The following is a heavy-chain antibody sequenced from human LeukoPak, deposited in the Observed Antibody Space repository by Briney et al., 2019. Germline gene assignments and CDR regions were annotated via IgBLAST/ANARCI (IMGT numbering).Heavy chain of an antibody. Sequence: ASVKVSCKASGYTFTSYGISWVRQAPGQGLEWMGWISAYNGNTNYAQNLQGRVTMTTDTSTSTAYMELTSLRSDDTAVYYCARVRATKSGKYYYYYAMDVWGQGTRSPSP. CDR1: GYTFTSYG. CDR3: ARVRATKSGKYYYYYAMDV. V-gene: IGHV1-18*01. D-gene: IGHD5-12*01. CDR2: ISAYNGNT. J-gene: IGHJ6*02.